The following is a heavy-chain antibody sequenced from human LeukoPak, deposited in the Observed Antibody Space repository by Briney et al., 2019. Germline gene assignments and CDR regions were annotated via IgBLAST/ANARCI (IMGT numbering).Heavy chain of an antibody. Sequence: SETLSLTCTVSGGSISSYYWSWIRQPPGKGLEWIGYIYYSGSTNYNPSLTSRVTISVDTSKNQFSLKLSSVTAADTAVYYCASSYYYGSGSPTPFDYWGQGTLVTVSS. CDR3: ASSYYYGSGSPTPFDY. CDR1: GGSISSYY. J-gene: IGHJ4*02. D-gene: IGHD3-10*01. CDR2: IYYSGST. V-gene: IGHV4-59*08.